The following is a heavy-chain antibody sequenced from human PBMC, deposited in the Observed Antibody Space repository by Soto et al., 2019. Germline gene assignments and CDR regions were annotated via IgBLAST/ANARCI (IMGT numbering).Heavy chain of an antibody. CDR1: GFTFSSYG. Sequence: GGSLRLSCAASGFTFSSYGMHWVRQAPGKGLEWVAVIWYDGSNKYYADSVKGRFTISRDNSKNTLYLQMNSLRAEDTAVYYCARDDQELLWGYYYYYGMDVWGQGTTVTVSS. CDR2: IWYDGSNK. V-gene: IGHV3-33*01. J-gene: IGHJ6*02. CDR3: ARDDQELLWGYYYYYGMDV. D-gene: IGHD1-26*01.